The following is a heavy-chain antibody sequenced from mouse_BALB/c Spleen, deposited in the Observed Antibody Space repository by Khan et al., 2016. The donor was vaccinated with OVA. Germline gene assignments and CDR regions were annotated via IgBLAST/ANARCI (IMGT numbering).Heavy chain of an antibody. J-gene: IGHJ4*01. V-gene: IGHV9-4*02. Sequence: QIQLVQSGPELKKPGETVRISCKASGYTFTTAGIQWVQKMPGKGLKWIGWINTHSGVPKYAEDFKGRFAFSLEISVSTAYLQITNLKNEDTATXYYAGGEAAKNRDDGGAMDYWGQGTSVTVSA. CDR1: GYTFTTAG. CDR2: INTHSGVP. D-gene: IGHD1-2*01. CDR3: AGGEAAKNRDDGGAMDY.